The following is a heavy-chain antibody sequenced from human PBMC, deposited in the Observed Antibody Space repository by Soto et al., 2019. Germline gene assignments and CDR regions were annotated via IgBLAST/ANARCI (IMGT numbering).Heavy chain of an antibody. Sequence: SGPTLVNATQTLTLTCPFSGFSLSTSGVGVGWVRQPPGKALEWLALIYWDDDKRYSPSLKRRLTITKDTSKNQVVLTMTNMEPVDTAKYFCAPFDLSSSHFDPWGQGTLVTVS. CDR1: GFSLSTSGVG. J-gene: IGHJ5*02. CDR3: APFDLSSSHFDP. CDR2: IYWDDDK. D-gene: IGHD6-13*01. V-gene: IGHV2-5*02.